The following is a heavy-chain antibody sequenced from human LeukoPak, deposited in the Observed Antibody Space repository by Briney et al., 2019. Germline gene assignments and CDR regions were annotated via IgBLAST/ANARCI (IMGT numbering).Heavy chain of an antibody. CDR1: GGSFSGDY. CDR2: INHSGST. J-gene: IGHJ3*02. V-gene: IGHV4-34*01. D-gene: IGHD6-6*01. Sequence: SETLSLTCAVYGGSFSGDYWSWSRQPPGKRLEGIGEINHSGSTNYNPSLKSRVTISVETSKNKFSLKLSSVTAADTAVYYCARAGAWKEESSDAFDIWGQGRMLTVSS. CDR3: ARAGAWKEESSDAFDI.